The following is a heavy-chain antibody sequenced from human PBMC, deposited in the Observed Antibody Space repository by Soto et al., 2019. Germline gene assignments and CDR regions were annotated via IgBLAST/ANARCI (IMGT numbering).Heavy chain of an antibody. J-gene: IGHJ3*02. CDR2: TYYRSKWYN. V-gene: IGHV6-1*01. Sequence: HSHAVSLTCAIARVSFPYYNAACNWIRQSPSRGLEWLGRTYYRSKWYNDYAVSVKSRITINPDTSKHQSSLQLNSVTPEDTAVYYCERAVYCPYEPGTYNTFGSCVQGT. CDR1: RVSFPYYNAA. D-gene: IGHD3-9*01. CDR3: ERAVYCPYEPGTYNTFGS.